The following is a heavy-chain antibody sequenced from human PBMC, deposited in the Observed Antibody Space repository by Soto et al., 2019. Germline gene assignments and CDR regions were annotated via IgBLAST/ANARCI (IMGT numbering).Heavy chain of an antibody. D-gene: IGHD6-19*01. J-gene: IGHJ6*02. CDR1: GGSISSYY. V-gene: IGHV4-59*01. Sequence: QVQLQESGPGLVKPSETLSLTCTVSGGSISSYYWSWIRQPPGKGLEWIGYIYYSGSTNYNPSLKSRVIISVDTSKNQFSLKLSSVIAAVTAVYYCARTSKLGYSIGWYNYYYYGMDVWGQGTTVTVSS. CDR2: IYYSGST. CDR3: ARTSKLGYSIGWYNYYYYGMDV.